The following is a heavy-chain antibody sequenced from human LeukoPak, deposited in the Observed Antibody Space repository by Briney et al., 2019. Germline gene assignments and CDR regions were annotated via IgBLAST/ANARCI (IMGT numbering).Heavy chain of an antibody. CDR2: ISGSGGST. D-gene: IGHD5-12*01. V-gene: IGHV3-23*01. Sequence: GSLRLSCAASGFTFSSYAMSWVRQAPGKGLEWVSAISGSGGSTYYADSVKGRFTISRDNSKNTLYLQMNSLRAEDTAVYYCAKNVASYYYYGMDVWGQGTTVTVSS. J-gene: IGHJ6*02. CDR3: AKNVASYYYYGMDV. CDR1: GFTFSSYA.